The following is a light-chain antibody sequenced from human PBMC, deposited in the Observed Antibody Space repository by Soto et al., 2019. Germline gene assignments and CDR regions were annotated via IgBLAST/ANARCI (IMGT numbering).Light chain of an antibody. Sequence: QSALTQPASESGSPGQSITISCTGSSSDVGGYNYVSWYQQHPGKAPKLIIYDVNNRPSGVSDRFSGSKSGNTASLTISGLQAEDEADYYCSSYTSSSTLGVFGGGTK. CDR3: SSYTSSSTLGV. V-gene: IGLV2-14*03. J-gene: IGLJ3*02. CDR2: DVN. CDR1: SSDVGGYNY.